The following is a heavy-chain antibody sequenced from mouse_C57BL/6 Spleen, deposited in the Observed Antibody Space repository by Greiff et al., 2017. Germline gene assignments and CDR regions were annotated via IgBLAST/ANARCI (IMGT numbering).Heavy chain of an antibody. V-gene: IGHV5-17*01. CDR3: ARKGTTVVAKDYYAMDY. Sequence: EVQRVESGGGLVKPGGSLKLSCAASGFTFSDYGMHWVRQAPEKGLEWVAYISSGSSTIYYADTVKGRFTISRDNAKNTLFLQMTSLRSEDTAMYYCARKGTTVVAKDYYAMDYWGQGTSVTVSS. D-gene: IGHD1-1*01. CDR2: ISSGSSTI. CDR1: GFTFSDYG. J-gene: IGHJ4*01.